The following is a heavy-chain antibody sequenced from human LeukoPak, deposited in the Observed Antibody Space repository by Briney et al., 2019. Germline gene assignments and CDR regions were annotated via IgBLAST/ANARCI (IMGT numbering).Heavy chain of an antibody. CDR2: INHSGST. CDR1: GGSFSGYY. CDR3: ARSQRSSSWYWFDP. Sequence: SETLSLTCAVYGGSFSGYYWSWIRQPPGKGLEWIGEINHSGSTNYNPSLKSRVTISVDTSKNQFSLKLSSVTAADTAVYYCARSQRSSSWYWFDPWGQGTLVTVSS. D-gene: IGHD6-13*01. J-gene: IGHJ5*02. V-gene: IGHV4-34*01.